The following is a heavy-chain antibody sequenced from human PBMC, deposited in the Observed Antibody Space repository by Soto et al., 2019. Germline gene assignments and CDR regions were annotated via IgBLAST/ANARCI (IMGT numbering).Heavy chain of an antibody. CDR1: GYTFHSYQ. V-gene: IGHV1-46*02. CDR3: ARDGPPTTTGVGPSYTMEV. Sequence: QMQLVQSGAEVKKPGASVKVSCKASGYTFHSYQMHWVRQAPGQGLEWMGIINPSGGRITYAPRFQGRVMMTRDTSTNTVYMELRSLRSEDTAVYYCARDGPPTTTGVGPSYTMEVWGQGTTVTVS. CDR2: INPSGGRI. J-gene: IGHJ6*02. D-gene: IGHD3-3*01.